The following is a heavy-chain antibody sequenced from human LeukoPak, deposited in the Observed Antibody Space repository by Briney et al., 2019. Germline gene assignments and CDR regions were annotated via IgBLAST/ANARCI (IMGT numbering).Heavy chain of an antibody. D-gene: IGHD4-17*01. CDR3: AKDRGYGDYELDY. CDR1: GFTFSSYG. J-gene: IGHJ4*02. CDR2: ISYDGSNK. V-gene: IGHV3-30*18. Sequence: GGSLRLSCAASGFTFSSYGMHWVRQAPGKGLERVAVISYDGSNKYYADSVKGRFTISRDNSKNTLYLQMNSLRAEDTAVYYCAKDRGYGDYELDYWGQGTLVTVSS.